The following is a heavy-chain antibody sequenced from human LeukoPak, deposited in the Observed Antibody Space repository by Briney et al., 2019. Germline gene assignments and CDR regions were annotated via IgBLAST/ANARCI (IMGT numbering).Heavy chain of an antibody. J-gene: IGHJ4*02. CDR2: ISSSSSYI. V-gene: IGHV3-21*01. CDR1: GITFSIFG. D-gene: IGHD3-16*02. Sequence: GGSLRLSCAASGITFSIFGMSWVRQAPGKGLEWVSSISSSSSYIYYADSVKGRFTISRDNAKNSLYLQMNSLRAEDTAVYYCARGVINDPLFDYWGQGTLVTVSS. CDR3: ARGVINDPLFDY.